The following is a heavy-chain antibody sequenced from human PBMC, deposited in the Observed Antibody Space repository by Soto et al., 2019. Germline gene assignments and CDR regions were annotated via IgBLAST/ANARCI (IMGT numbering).Heavy chain of an antibody. J-gene: IGHJ6*02. V-gene: IGHV3-33*01. CDR1: GFTFSSYG. CDR3: ARDEFLSNGMDV. CDR2: IWYDGSNK. Sequence: QVQLVESGGGVVQPGRSLRLSCAASGFTFSSYGMHWVRQAPGTGLEWVAVIWYDGSNKYYADSVKGRFTISRDNSKNTLYLQMNSLRAEDTAVYYCARDEFLSNGMDVWGQGTTVTVSS. D-gene: IGHD3-10*01.